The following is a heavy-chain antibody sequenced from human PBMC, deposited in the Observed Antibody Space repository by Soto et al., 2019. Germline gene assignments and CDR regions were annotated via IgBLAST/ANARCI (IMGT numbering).Heavy chain of an antibody. CDR2: IVPMLGTP. V-gene: IGHV1-69*01. J-gene: IGHJ6*02. D-gene: IGHD1-1*01. CDR3: AGNGTYSATLSHYAGVDV. Sequence: QVQLVQSGAEVKEPGSSVRVSCKASGGTFSNFIMNWVRQTPGQGLELMGGIVPMLGTPTYAEKFKGRVTISATGSTSAAYVELTSLRSDDTAIYYCAGNGTYSATLSHYAGVDVCGLGTTAT. CDR1: GGTFSNFI.